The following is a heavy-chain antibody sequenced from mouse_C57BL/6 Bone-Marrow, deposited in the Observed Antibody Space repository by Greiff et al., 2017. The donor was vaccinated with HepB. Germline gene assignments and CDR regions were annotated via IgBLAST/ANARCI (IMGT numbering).Heavy chain of an antibody. J-gene: IGHJ1*03. CDR3: VRHPYPPLYDYAPYFDV. CDR1: GFSFNTYA. V-gene: IGHV10-1*01. D-gene: IGHD2-4*01. CDR2: IRSKSNNYAT. Sequence: EVKLVESGGGLVQPKGSLKLSCAASGFSFNTYAMNWVRQAPGKGLEWVARIRSKSNNYATYYADSVKDRFTISRDDSESMLYLQMNNLKTEDTAMYSCVRHPYPPLYDYAPYFDVWGTGTTVTVSS.